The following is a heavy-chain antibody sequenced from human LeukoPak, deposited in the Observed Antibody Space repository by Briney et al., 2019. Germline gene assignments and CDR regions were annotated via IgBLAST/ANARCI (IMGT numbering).Heavy chain of an antibody. CDR3: ARGVYDFWSGYYRDDAFDI. Sequence: SETLSLTCTVSGGSISSYYWSWIRQPPGKGLEWIGYIYYSGSTNYNPSLKSRVTISVDTSKNQFSLKLSSVTAADTVVYYCARGVYDFWSGYYRDDAFDIWGQGTMVTVSS. V-gene: IGHV4-59*01. J-gene: IGHJ3*02. D-gene: IGHD3-3*01. CDR1: GGSISSYY. CDR2: IYYSGST.